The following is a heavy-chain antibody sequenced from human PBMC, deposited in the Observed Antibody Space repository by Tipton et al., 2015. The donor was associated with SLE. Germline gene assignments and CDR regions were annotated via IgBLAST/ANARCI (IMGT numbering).Heavy chain of an antibody. CDR3: ARAPPPWPAAFDI. V-gene: IGHV4-39*07. J-gene: IGHJ3*02. Sequence: TLSLTCTVSGGSISSSSYYWGWIRQPPGKGLEWIGSIYYSGSTYYNPSLKSRVTISVDTSKNQFSLKLSSVTAADTAVYYCARAPPPWPAAFDIWGQGTMVTVSS. D-gene: IGHD2-2*01. CDR2: IYYSGST. CDR1: GGSISSSSYY.